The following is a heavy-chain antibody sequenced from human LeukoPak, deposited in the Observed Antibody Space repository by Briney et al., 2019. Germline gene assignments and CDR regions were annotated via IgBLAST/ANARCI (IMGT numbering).Heavy chain of an antibody. CDR2: FDPEDGET. J-gene: IGHJ4*02. D-gene: IGHD6-19*01. V-gene: IGHV1-24*01. CDR1: GYTLTELS. Sequence: ASVTVSCKVSGYTLTELSMHWVRQAPGKGLEWMGGFDPEDGETIYAQKFQGRVTMTEDTSTDTAYMELSSLRSEDTAVYYCATGLGQSGWYLTRGIYYWGQGTLVTVSS. CDR3: ATGLGQSGWYLTRGIYY.